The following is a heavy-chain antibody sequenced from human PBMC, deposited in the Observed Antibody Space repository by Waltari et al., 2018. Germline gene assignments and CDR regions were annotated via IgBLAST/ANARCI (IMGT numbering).Heavy chain of an antibody. CDR3: ARDWTYVGAYYDSSGYPFDY. CDR1: GGSFSGYY. CDR2: IYHSGST. D-gene: IGHD3-22*01. V-gene: IGHV4-34*01. J-gene: IGHJ4*02. Sequence: QVQLQQWGAGLLKPSETLSLTCAVYGGSFSGYYWSWIRQPPGKGLEWIGSIYHSGSTYYNPSLKSRVTISVDTSKNQFSLKLSSVTAADTAVYYCARDWTYVGAYYDSSGYPFDYWGQGTLVTVSS.